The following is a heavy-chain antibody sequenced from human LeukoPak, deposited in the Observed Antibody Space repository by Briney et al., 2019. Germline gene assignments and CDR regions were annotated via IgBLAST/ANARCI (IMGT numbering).Heavy chain of an antibody. J-gene: IGHJ4*02. CDR2: IGGSGDFT. D-gene: IGHD3-10*01. CDR1: GFTFSSYA. Sequence: GGSLRLSCAASGFTFSSYAMSWVRQAPGEGLEWVSAIGGSGDFTYYAEYVKGRFTISRDNSKKTLYLQMNGLRAEDTAVYYCAKADRGWGVITKDWGQGTLVTVSS. CDR3: AKADRGWGVITKD. V-gene: IGHV3-23*01.